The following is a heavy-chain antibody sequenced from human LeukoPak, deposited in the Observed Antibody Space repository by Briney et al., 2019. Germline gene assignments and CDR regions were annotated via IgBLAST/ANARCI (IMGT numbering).Heavy chain of an antibody. CDR3: ARWGSIAVAGYYYYGMDV. D-gene: IGHD6-19*01. J-gene: IGHJ6*04. Sequence: SETLSLTWAVYGGSFSGYYWSWIRQPPEKGLEWIGEINHSGSTNYNPSLKSRVTISVDTSKNQFSLKLSSVTAADTAVYYCARWGSIAVAGYYYYGMDVWGKGTTVTVSS. CDR2: INHSGST. V-gene: IGHV4-34*01. CDR1: GGSFSGYY.